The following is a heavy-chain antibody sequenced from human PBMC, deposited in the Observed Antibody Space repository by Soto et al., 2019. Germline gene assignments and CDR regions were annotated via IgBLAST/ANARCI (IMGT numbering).Heavy chain of an antibody. CDR3: TIEGAYPGPDFDY. CDR2: TKNKANSYTT. Sequence: GGSLRLSCAASGFTFSDRYMDWVRQAPGKGLEWVGRTKNKANSYTTEYAASVKGSFTISRDDSRNSGYLQTNSLKTDDTAVYYCTIEGAYPGPDFDYWGQGTLVTVSS. CDR1: GFTFSDRY. J-gene: IGHJ4*02. V-gene: IGHV3-72*01. D-gene: IGHD3-16*01.